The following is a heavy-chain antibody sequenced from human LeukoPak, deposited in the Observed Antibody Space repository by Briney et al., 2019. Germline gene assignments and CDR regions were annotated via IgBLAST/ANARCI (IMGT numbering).Heavy chain of an antibody. Sequence: GASVKVSCKASGYTFTGYYMHWVRQAPGQGLEWMGRINPNSGGTNYAQKFQGRVTMTRDTSISTAYMELSRLRSDDTAVYYCARLSGSGSYGSNYWGQGTLVTVGS. V-gene: IGHV1-2*06. CDR1: GYTFTGYY. D-gene: IGHD3-10*01. J-gene: IGHJ4*02. CDR2: INPNSGGT. CDR3: ARLSGSGSYGSNY.